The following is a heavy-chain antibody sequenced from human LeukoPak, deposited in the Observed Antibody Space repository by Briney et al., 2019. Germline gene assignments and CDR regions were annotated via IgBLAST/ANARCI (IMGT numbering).Heavy chain of an antibody. V-gene: IGHV3-30*18. CDR1: GFTFSSYG. D-gene: IGHD4-17*01. Sequence: GGSLRLSCAASGFTFSSYGMHWVRQAPGKGLEWVAVISYDGSNKYYADSVKGRFTISRDNSKNTLYLQMNSLRAEDTAVYYCTKDSTVTAFDYWGQGTLVTVSS. J-gene: IGHJ4*02. CDR2: ISYDGSNK. CDR3: TKDSTVTAFDY.